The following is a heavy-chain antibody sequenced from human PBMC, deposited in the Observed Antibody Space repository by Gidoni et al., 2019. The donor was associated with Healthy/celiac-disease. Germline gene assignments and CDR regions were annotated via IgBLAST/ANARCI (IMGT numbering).Heavy chain of an antibody. V-gene: IGHV3-23*01. J-gene: IGHJ6*02. CDR3: AKAHYDFWPYYYGMDV. D-gene: IGHD3-3*01. CDR1: GFTVSSYA. Sequence: EVQLLESGGGLVQPGGSLRLSCAASGFTVSSYAMSWVRQAPGKGLEWVSAISGSGGSTYYADSVKGRFTISRDNSKNTLYLQMNSLRAEDTAVYYCAKAHYDFWPYYYGMDVWGQGTTVTVSS. CDR2: ISGSGGST.